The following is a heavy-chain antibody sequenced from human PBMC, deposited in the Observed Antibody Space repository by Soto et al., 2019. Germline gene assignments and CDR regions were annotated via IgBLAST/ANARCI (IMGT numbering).Heavy chain of an antibody. CDR3: AGEDCRSTSCSKGFDY. D-gene: IGHD2-2*01. V-gene: IGHV1-2*02. J-gene: IGHJ4*02. CDR2: INPKSGGP. Sequence: ASGKVSCKASGYTFTDYYIHWVRQAPGQGLEWVGGINPKSGGPKSIQEFQGRVTVTRDTSTSTAYMELSRLTSDDTAVYYCAGEDCRSTSCSKGFDYWVQGTLVTVSS. CDR1: GYTFTDYY.